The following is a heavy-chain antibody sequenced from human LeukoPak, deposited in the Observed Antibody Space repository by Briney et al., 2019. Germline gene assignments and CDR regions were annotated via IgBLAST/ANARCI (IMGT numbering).Heavy chain of an antibody. CDR1: GFTFSTYG. CDR3: ARELPFDY. J-gene: IGHJ4*02. D-gene: IGHD2-15*01. CDR2: IWYDGSNK. Sequence: GGSLRLSCEASGFTFSTYGMHWVRQAPGKGLEWVAVIWYDGSNKNYADSVKGRFTISRDNSKNTLYLQMNSLRAEDTAVYYCARELPFDYWGQGTLVTVSS. V-gene: IGHV3-33*01.